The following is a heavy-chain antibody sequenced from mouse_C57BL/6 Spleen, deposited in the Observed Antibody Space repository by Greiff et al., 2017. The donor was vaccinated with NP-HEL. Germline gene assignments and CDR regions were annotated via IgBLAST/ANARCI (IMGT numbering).Heavy chain of an antibody. CDR3: AKKVYYYGSSYDYAMDY. V-gene: IGHV2-4*01. D-gene: IGHD1-1*01. J-gene: IGHJ4*01. Sequence: VQLQQSGPGLVQPSQSLSITCTVSGFSLTSYGVHWVRQPPGKGLEWLGVIWSGGSTDYNAAFISRLSISKDNSKSQVFFKMNSLQADDTAIYYCAKKVYYYGSSYDYAMDYWGQGTSVTVSS. CDR1: GFSLTSYG. CDR2: IWSGGST.